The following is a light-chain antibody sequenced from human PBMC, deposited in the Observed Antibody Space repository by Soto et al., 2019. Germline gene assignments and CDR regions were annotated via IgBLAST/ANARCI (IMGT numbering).Light chain of an antibody. CDR2: DVS. V-gene: IGKV3-11*01. CDR1: QSVGTS. Sequence: EIGMTQYPATLSVSVGDRATVSCRASQSVGTSLAWYQHKPGQFPRLLMYDVSNRATGIPARFSGSGSGTDFTLTISSLQPEDVAVYYCQKRSNWPRTFGQGTKVDIK. CDR3: QKRSNWPRT. J-gene: IGKJ1*01.